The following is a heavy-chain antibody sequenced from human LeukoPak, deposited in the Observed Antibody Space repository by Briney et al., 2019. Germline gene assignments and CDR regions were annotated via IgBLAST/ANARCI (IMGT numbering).Heavy chain of an antibody. CDR3: ARIFRSGYCSSTSCYTSAFDI. D-gene: IGHD2-2*02. Sequence: GGSLRLSCGASGFSFSNYAMSWVRQAPGKGLEWVSGINDSGSTRFYVDSVKGRFTSSRDNPKNTLYLQMNSLRAEDTAVYYCARIFRSGYCSSTSCYTSAFDIWGQGTMVTVSS. J-gene: IGHJ3*02. CDR2: INDSGSTR. V-gene: IGHV3-23*01. CDR1: GFSFSNYA.